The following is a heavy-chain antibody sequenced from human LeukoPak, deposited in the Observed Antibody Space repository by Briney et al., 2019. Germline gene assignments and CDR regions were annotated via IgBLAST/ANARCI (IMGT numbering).Heavy chain of an antibody. Sequence: SETLSLTCTVSGGSISSYYWSWIRQPAGKGLEWIGRIYTSGSTNYNPSLKSRVTMSVDTSKKQFSLKLSSVTAADTAVYYCARDRKIWELLGAFDIWGQGTMVTVSS. J-gene: IGHJ3*02. CDR3: ARDRKIWELLGAFDI. D-gene: IGHD1-26*01. V-gene: IGHV4-4*07. CDR1: GGSISSYY. CDR2: IYTSGST.